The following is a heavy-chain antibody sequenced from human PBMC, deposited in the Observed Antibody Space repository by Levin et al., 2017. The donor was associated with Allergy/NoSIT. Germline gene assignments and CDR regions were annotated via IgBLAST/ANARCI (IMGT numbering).Heavy chain of an antibody. D-gene: IGHD6-13*01. CDR1: GYTFTNYG. CDR3: ARDSRVPKQQLGDGAFDF. V-gene: IGHV1-18*01. J-gene: IGHJ3*01. CDR2: ISAYNGNT. Sequence: GESLKISCKASGYTFTNYGISWVRQAPGQGLEWMGWISAYNGNTNYAQKLQGRVTMTTDTSTSTAYMELRSLRSDDTAVYYCARDSRVPKQQLGDGAFDFWGQGTMVTVSS.